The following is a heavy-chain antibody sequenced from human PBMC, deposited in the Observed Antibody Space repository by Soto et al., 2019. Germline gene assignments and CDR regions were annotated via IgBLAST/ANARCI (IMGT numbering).Heavy chain of an antibody. CDR3: AVWDSSGYYSGTFDY. D-gene: IGHD3-22*01. J-gene: IGHJ4*02. CDR1: GFTFSSYA. Sequence: PGGSLRLSCAASGFTFSSYAMHWVRQAPGKGLEWVAVISYDGSNKYYADSVKGRFTISRDNSKNTLYLQMNSLRAEDTAVYYCAVWDSSGYYSGTFDYWGKGTLVTVSS. CDR2: ISYDGSNK. V-gene: IGHV3-30-3*01.